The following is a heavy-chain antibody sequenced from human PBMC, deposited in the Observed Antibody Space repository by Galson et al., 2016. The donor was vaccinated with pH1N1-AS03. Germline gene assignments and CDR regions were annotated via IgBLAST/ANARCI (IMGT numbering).Heavy chain of an antibody. CDR3: ARGHMSLSGFWDS. D-gene: IGHD3-9*01. J-gene: IGHJ4*02. V-gene: IGHV7-4-1*01. CDR2: LTTSTGDP. Sequence: SVKVSCKASGYTSTSHRIIWVRQAPGQGLECMGWLTTSTGDPTYAQGFTGRFAFSLDTSVSTAYLQIDSLKADDTAVYYCARGHMSLSGFWDSWGQGTLVTVSS. CDR1: GYTSTSHR.